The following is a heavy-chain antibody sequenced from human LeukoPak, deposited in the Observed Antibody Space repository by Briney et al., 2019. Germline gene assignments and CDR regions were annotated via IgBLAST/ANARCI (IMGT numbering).Heavy chain of an antibody. V-gene: IGHV3-7*01. Sequence: GGSLRLSCAASGFTFSSYWMNWVRQAPGKGLEWVANIKQDGSEKSKNSLYLQMNSLRAEDTAVYYCASDYFYGSGSYYNVGYFDNWGQGTLVSVS. CDR1: GFTFSSYW. CDR3: ASDYFYGSGSYYNVGYFDN. CDR2: IKQDGSEK. J-gene: IGHJ4*02. D-gene: IGHD3-10*01.